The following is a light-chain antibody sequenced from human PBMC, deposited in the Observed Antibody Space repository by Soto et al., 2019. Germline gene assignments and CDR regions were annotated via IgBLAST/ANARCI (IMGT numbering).Light chain of an antibody. CDR2: DAS. V-gene: IGKV1-5*01. CDR3: QQYNSYSFT. CDR1: QSISSW. Sequence: IHMTPSPSTLSSSAVDRVTINFRSSQSISSWLAWYQQKPGKAPKLLIYDASSLESGVPSRFSGSGSGTEFTLTISSLQPDDVATYYCQQYNSYSFTFGQGTKVDI. J-gene: IGKJ1*01.